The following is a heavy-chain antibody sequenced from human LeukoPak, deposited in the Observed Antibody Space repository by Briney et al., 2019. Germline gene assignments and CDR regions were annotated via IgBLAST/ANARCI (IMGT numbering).Heavy chain of an antibody. V-gene: IGHV4-59*01. CDR3: SGSGNYYYYYMDV. CDR2: IYYSGST. J-gene: IGHJ6*03. CDR1: GGSISSYY. Sequence: SETLSLTCTVSGGSISSYYWSWLRKPPGKGLEWIGYIYYSGSTNYNPSLKSRVTISVDTSKNQFSLKLSSVTAADTAVYYCSGSGNYYYYYMDVWGKGTTVTVSS.